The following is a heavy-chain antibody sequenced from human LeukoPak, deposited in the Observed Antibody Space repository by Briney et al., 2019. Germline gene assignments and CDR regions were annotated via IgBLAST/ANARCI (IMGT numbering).Heavy chain of an antibody. CDR2: ISSSSSYI. J-gene: IGHJ4*02. CDR1: GFTFSSNV. D-gene: IGHD2-2*01. CDR3: AKLSSTSL. V-gene: IGHV3-21*01. Sequence: PGGSLRLSCAASGFTFSSNVMNWVRQAPGKGLEWVSSISSSSSYIYYADSVKGRFTISRDNDKNSLYLQMNSLRAEDTAVYYCAKLSSTSLWGQGTLVTASS.